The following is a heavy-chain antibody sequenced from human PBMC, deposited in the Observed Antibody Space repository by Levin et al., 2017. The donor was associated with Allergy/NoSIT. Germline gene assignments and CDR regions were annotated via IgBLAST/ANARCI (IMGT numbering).Heavy chain of an antibody. CDR2: ISGNGGSG. D-gene: IGHD3-16*01. Sequence: GGSLRLSCAASGFTFSNFAMNWVRQAPGKGLEWVARISGNGGSGYHEDSVKGRFTISRDNSKNTLYLQMNSLRVEDTAVYYCAKRGTGASPPTDFWGQGTLVIVSS. CDR1: GFTFSNFA. J-gene: IGHJ4*02. CDR3: AKRGTGASPPTDF. V-gene: IGHV3-23*01.